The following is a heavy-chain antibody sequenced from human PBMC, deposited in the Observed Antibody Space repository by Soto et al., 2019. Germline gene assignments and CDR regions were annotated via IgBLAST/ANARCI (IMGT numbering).Heavy chain of an antibody. D-gene: IGHD3-10*01. V-gene: IGHV4-59*01. CDR1: GGSISSYY. CDR2: IYYSGST. J-gene: IGHJ6*02. Sequence: SETLSLTCTVSGGSISSYYWSWIRQPPGKGLEWIGYIYYSGSTNYNPSLKSRVTISVDTSKNQFSLKLSSVTAADTAVYYCARTDEGRDYYGMDVWGQGTTVTVSS. CDR3: ARTDEGRDYYGMDV.